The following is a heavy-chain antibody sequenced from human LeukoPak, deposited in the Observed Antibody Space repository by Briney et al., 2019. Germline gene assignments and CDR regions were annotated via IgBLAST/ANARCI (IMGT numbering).Heavy chain of an antibody. CDR3: AKGGPAGQDAFDI. Sequence: GGSLRLSCAASGFTFSSYGMHWVRQAPGKGLEWGAVISYDGSNKYYADSLKGRFTISRDNTKNTLYLQMNSLRAEETAVYYCAKGGPAGQDAFDIWGQGTMVTVSS. CDR2: ISYDGSNK. CDR1: GFTFSSYG. J-gene: IGHJ3*02. D-gene: IGHD6-13*01. V-gene: IGHV3-30*18.